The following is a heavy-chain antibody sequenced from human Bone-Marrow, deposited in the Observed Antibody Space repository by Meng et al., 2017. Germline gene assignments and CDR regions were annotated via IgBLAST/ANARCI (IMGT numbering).Heavy chain of an antibody. D-gene: IGHD1-14*01. Sequence: QLQLQESGPGLVKPSETLSLTCTVSGGSISSGGYYWSWIRQHPGKGLEWIGYIYYSGSTYYNPSPKSLVTISVDTSKNQFSLKLSSVTAADTAVYYCAREASPEYYFDYWGQGTLVTVSS. CDR3: AREASPEYYFDY. V-gene: IGHV4-31*01. CDR1: GGSISSGGYY. CDR2: IYYSGST. J-gene: IGHJ4*02.